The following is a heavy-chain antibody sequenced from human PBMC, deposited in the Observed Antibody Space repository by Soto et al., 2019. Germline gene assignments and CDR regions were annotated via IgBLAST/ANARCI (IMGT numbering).Heavy chain of an antibody. D-gene: IGHD2-2*01. V-gene: IGHV4-30-4*01. CDR3: ARDHCISTSCYGGGFDY. CDR2: IYYSGST. CDR1: GGSISSGDYY. Sequence: QVQLQESGPGLVKPSQTLSLTCTVSGGSISSGDYYWSWIRQPPGKGLEWIGYIYYSGSTYYNPSLKSRVTISVDTSKNQFSLKLSSVTAADTAVYYCARDHCISTSCYGGGFDYWGQGTLVTVSS. J-gene: IGHJ4*02.